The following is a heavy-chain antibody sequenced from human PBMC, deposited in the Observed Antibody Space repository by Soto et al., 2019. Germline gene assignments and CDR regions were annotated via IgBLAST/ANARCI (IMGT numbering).Heavy chain of an antibody. Sequence: GESLKISCKGLGYTFTNYWIGWVRQMPGKGLEWRGLIYPSDLDTRYSPSFQGQVTISADKSVSTAYLQWNSLKASDTAMYYCATPGQGVAASFWGQGTHVTVSS. CDR2: IYPSDLDT. CDR1: GYTFTNYW. CDR3: ATPGQGVAASF. D-gene: IGHD6-19*01. V-gene: IGHV5-51*01. J-gene: IGHJ4*02.